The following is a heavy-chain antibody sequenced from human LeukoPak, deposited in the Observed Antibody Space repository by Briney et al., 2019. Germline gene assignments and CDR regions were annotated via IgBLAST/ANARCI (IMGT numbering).Heavy chain of an antibody. Sequence: SLRLSCAASGFTFSSYEMNWVRQAPGKGLGWGSYISSSSSTIYYADSVKGRFTFSRDNAKESLSLHISGLRVEEPAGYNWSQLAITMIGGVWGKGTTVTISS. CDR2: ISSSSSTI. D-gene: IGHD3-10*02. CDR3: SQLAITMIGGV. J-gene: IGHJ6*04. CDR1: GFTFSSYE. V-gene: IGHV3-48*03.